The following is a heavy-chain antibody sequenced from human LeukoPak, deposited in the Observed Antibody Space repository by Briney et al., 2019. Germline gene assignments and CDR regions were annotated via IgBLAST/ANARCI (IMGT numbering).Heavy chain of an antibody. CDR2: IYPGDSET. D-gene: IGHD3-9*01. CDR3: ARHSGDILTGRMDV. Sequence: GESLKISCKGSGYTFNSFWVAWVRQTPDKGLEWMGVIYPGDSETRYRPSLQGQVTISVDKSISTAYLQWRSLKALDSAMYYCARHSGDILTGRMDVWGEGTTVTI. J-gene: IGHJ6*03. CDR1: GYTFNSFW. V-gene: IGHV5-51*01.